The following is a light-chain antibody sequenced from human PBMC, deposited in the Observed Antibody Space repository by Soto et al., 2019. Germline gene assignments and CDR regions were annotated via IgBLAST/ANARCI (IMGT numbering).Light chain of an antibody. J-gene: IGLJ2*01. CDR2: EDR. CDR1: KLGDKY. V-gene: IGLV3-1*01. Sequence: SYELTQPPSVSVSPGQTASITCSGDKLGDKYASWYQQKPGRSPVLLIYEDRKRPSGIPERFSGSNSGNTATLTISGTQAMDEADYHCLAWDTSAAVFGGGTQLTVL. CDR3: LAWDTSAAV.